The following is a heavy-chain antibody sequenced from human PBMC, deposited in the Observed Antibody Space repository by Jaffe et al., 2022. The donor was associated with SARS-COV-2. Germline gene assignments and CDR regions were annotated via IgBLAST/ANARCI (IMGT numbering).Heavy chain of an antibody. Sequence: QVQLQESGPGLVKPSGTLSLTCAVSGGSISSSNWWSWVRQPPGKGLEWIGEIYHSGSTNYNPSLKSRVTISVDKSKNQFSLKLSSVTAADTAVYYCARVYGTIFGGAPNWFDPWGQGTLVTVSS. J-gene: IGHJ5*02. V-gene: IGHV4-4*02. D-gene: IGHD3-3*01. CDR3: ARVYGTIFGGAPNWFDP. CDR2: IYHSGST. CDR1: GGSISSSNW.